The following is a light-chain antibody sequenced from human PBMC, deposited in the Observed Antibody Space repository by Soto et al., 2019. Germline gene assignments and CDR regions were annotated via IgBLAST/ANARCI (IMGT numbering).Light chain of an antibody. J-gene: IGKJ1*01. V-gene: IGKV3-20*01. CDR2: GAS. Sequence: VLTQSPGTLSLYTGERATLYCRASQSVGYNYIAWYQQKPGQAPRLLIYGASNRATGIPDRFSGSGSGTDFTLTISRLGPEDFAVYYCQQYVISPWTFGQGSNVDIK. CDR1: QSVGYNY. CDR3: QQYVISPWT.